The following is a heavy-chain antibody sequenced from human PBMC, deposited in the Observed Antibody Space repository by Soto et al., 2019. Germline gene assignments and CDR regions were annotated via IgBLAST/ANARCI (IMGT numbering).Heavy chain of an antibody. CDR2: VYATGSS. V-gene: IGHV4-59*08. D-gene: IGHD2-21*01. CDR1: GGSIGGYN. CDR3: VRQGIGPQPGLVDI. J-gene: IGHJ6*02. Sequence: QVQLQESGPGLVKPSETLSLTCTVSGGSIGGYNCAWIRQPPGKSLEWVGYVYATGSSRYNPSLKDRVTLSMDTPKSQFSLQMRSVPAADTAVYYCVRQGIGPQPGLVDIWGRGTTVTVSS.